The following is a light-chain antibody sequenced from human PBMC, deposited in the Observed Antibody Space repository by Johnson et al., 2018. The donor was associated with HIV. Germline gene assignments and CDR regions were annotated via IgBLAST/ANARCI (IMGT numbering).Light chain of an antibody. Sequence: HSVLTQPPSVSAAPGQMVSISCSGSSSNIGKNYVSWYQLLPGTAPKLLIYDNNKRPSGIPDRFSASKSGTSATLGITGLQTGDEADYYCATWDSSLSAYVFGPGTKVTIL. V-gene: IGLV1-51*01. CDR1: SSNIGKNY. CDR2: DNN. J-gene: IGLJ1*01. CDR3: ATWDSSLSAYV.